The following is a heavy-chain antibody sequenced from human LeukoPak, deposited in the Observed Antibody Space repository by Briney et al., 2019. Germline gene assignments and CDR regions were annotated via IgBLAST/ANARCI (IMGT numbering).Heavy chain of an antibody. J-gene: IGHJ3*02. D-gene: IGHD6-6*01. V-gene: IGHV3-20*04. CDR1: GFSFSTYA. CDR3: ARSSVSAYAFDI. Sequence: GGSLRLSCAASGFSFSTYAMSWVRQGPGKGLEWVSGINWNGGSTGYADSVKGRFTISRDNAKKSLYLQMNSLRAEDTALYYCARSSVSAYAFDIWGQGTMVTVSS. CDR2: INWNGGST.